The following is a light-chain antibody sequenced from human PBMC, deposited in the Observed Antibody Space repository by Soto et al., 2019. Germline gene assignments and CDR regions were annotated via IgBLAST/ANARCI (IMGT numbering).Light chain of an antibody. J-gene: IGKJ1*01. V-gene: IGKV3-11*01. CDR2: QTS. CDR1: QYINTR. Sequence: EIVLTQSPATLSSFPGDRVTLSCRASQYINTRLAWYQHRPGQAPRLLIYQTSIRAAGIPARFSASGSGTDFTLTITNLQTEDFPTYYCHQRKSWPRTFGQGTKVDIK. CDR3: HQRKSWPRT.